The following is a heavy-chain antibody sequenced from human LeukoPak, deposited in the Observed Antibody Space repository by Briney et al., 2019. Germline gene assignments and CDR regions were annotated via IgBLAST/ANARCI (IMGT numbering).Heavy chain of an antibody. CDR3: ARAQVLVTFGGVPSLSSTYFDY. CDR2: IYYSGST. CDR1: GGSISSYY. Sequence: SETLSLTCTVSGGSISSYYWSWIRQPPGKGLEWIGYIYYSGSTYYNPSLKSRVTISVDTSKNQFSLKLSSVTAADTAVYYCARAQVLVTFGGVPSLSSTYFDYWGQGTLVTVSS. J-gene: IGHJ4*02. D-gene: IGHD3-16*01. V-gene: IGHV4-59*08.